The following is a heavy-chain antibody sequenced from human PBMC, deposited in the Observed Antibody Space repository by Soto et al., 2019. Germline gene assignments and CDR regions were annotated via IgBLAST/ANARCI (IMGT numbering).Heavy chain of an antibody. CDR1: GYTFTTYG. J-gene: IGHJ4*02. Sequence: QIHLVQSGGEVKKPGASVKVSCMTSGYTFTTYGISWVRQAPGQGLEWMGWITPFNDNTNYAQNLQGRVTMTTDTSTNTAYLELRSLTSDDTAVYYCARTDKDDYVPPLDNWGQGTLVTVSS. D-gene: IGHD4-17*01. CDR3: ARTDKDDYVPPLDN. CDR2: ITPFNDNT. V-gene: IGHV1-18*01.